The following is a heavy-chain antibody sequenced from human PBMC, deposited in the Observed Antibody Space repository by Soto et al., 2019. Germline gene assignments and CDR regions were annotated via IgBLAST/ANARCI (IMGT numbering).Heavy chain of an antibody. Sequence: GGSLRLSCAASGFTFSSYGMHWVRQAPGKGLEWVAVISYDGSNKYYADSVKGRFTISRDNSKNTLYLQMNSLRAEDTAVYYCASLGTSRDYYYYYMDVWGKGTTVTVSS. CDR3: ASLGTSRDYYYYYMDV. V-gene: IGHV3-30*03. J-gene: IGHJ6*03. CDR1: GFTFSSYG. D-gene: IGHD2-2*01. CDR2: ISYDGSNK.